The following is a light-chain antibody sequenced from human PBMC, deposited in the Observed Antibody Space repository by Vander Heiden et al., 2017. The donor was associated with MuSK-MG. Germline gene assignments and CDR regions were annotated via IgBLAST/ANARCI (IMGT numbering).Light chain of an antibody. CDR1: QSISSY. Sequence: DIQMTQSPSSLSASVGDRVTITCRASQSISSYLNWYQQKPGKAPKLLIYAASSLQSGVPSRFSGSASGTDFTLTISRLHPEDFATYYCQQRDSTPITFGQGTRLEIK. V-gene: IGKV1-39*01. J-gene: IGKJ5*01. CDR2: AAS. CDR3: QQRDSTPIT.